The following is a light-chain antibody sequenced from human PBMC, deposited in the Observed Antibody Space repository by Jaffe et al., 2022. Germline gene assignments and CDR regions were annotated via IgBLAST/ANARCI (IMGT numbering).Light chain of an antibody. V-gene: IGLV2-8*01. CDR1: SSDVGGYNY. Sequence: QSALTQPPSASGSPGQSVTISCTGTSSDVGGYNYVSWYQQHPGNAPKLMIYQVSKRPSGVPDRFSGSKSGNTASLTVSGLQAEDEADYYCNSYAGSNNLVFGGGTKLTVL. J-gene: IGLJ2*01. CDR2: QVS. CDR3: NSYAGSNNLV.